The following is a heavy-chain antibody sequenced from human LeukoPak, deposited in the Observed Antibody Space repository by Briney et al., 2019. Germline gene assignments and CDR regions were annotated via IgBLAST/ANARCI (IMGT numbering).Heavy chain of an antibody. V-gene: IGHV1-69*13. CDR2: IIPIFGTA. J-gene: IGHJ4*02. CDR1: GGTFSSYA. Sequence: SVKVSCKASGGTFSSYAISWVRQAPGQGLEWMGGIIPIFGTASYAQKFQGRVTITADESTSTAYMELSSLRSEDTAVYYCARTRADYDFWSGYFDYWGQGTLVTVSS. CDR3: ARTRADYDFWSGYFDY. D-gene: IGHD3-3*01.